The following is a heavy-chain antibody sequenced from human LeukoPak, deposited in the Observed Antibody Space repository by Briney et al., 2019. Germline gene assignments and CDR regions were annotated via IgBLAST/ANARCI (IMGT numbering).Heavy chain of an antibody. J-gene: IGHJ3*02. D-gene: IGHD3-3*01. CDR2: ISYDESNK. V-gene: IGHV3-30-3*01. Sequence: GGPLSLSCGASGFTLRSCAIHGLRQAPGKGLEGVAVISYDESNKFYADSVKGRFTISRDNSKNTLYLQMNSLRAEDTAVYYCARDTPPPRFGVVRSDAFDIWGQGTMVTVSS. CDR3: ARDTPPPRFGVVRSDAFDI. CDR1: GFTLRSCA.